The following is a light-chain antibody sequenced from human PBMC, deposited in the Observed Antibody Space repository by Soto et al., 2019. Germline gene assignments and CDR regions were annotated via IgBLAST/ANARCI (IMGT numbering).Light chain of an antibody. CDR2: EVA. Sequence: QSALTQPPSASGSPGQSLTISCTGTSSDIGAYNYVSWYQQHTGKAPKLMIYEVAKRPSGVPDRFSASKSGNTASLTVSGLQAEDEADYYCSSHGGSDNFYVFGTGTKLTVL. CDR3: SSHGGSDNFYV. V-gene: IGLV2-8*01. CDR1: SSDIGAYNY. J-gene: IGLJ1*01.